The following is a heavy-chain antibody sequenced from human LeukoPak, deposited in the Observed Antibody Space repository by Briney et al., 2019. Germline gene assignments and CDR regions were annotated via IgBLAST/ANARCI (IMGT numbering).Heavy chain of an antibody. Sequence: SETLSLTCTVSGGSISSYYWTWIRQPPGKGLEWIGYIYYSGSTNYNPSLKSRVTISVDTSKNQFSLKLSSVTAADTAVYYCARDQLATLDYWGQGTLVTVSS. V-gene: IGHV4-59*01. CDR1: GGSISSYY. D-gene: IGHD1-1*01. J-gene: IGHJ4*02. CDR3: ARDQLATLDY. CDR2: IYYSGST.